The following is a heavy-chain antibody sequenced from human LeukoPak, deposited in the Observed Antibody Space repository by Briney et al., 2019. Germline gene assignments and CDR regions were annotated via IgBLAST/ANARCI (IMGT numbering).Heavy chain of an antibody. CDR1: GYTFTSND. CDR3: ARHLRTTFDY. CDR2: INPNSGDS. D-gene: IGHD4-11*01. V-gene: IGHV1-8*03. Sequence: ASAKVSCKASGYTFTSNDINWVRQAPGQGPEWMGWINPNSGDSGYAQKFRGRVIITRDTSISTAYMELNSLRSEDTAVYYCARHLRTTFDYWGQGTLVTVSS. J-gene: IGHJ4*02.